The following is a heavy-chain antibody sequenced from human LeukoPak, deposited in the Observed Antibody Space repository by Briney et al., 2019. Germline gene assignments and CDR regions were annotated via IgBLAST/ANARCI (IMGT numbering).Heavy chain of an antibody. J-gene: IGHJ4*02. CDR2: INWNGGST. D-gene: IGHD2-2*01. Sequence: PGGSLRLSCAASGFTFNDSGMSWVRQAPGKGLEWVSGINWNGGSTGYADSVKGRFTISRDNAKNSLYLQMNSLRVEDTALYYCARNVTDSSSSTCYKSIVYWGQGTLVTVSS. CDR1: GFTFNDSG. CDR3: ARNVTDSSSSTCYKSIVY. V-gene: IGHV3-20*04.